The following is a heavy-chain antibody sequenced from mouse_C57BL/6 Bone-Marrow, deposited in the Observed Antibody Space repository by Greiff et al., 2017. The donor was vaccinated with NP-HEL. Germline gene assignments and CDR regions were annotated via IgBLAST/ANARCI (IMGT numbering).Heavy chain of an antibody. V-gene: IGHV1-66*01. CDR3: ARSIYYGN. Sequence: VKLQESGPELVKPGASVKISCKASGYSFTSYYIHWVKQRPGQGLEWIGWIYPGSGNTKYNEKFKGKATLTADTSSSTAYMQLSSLTSEDSAVYYCARSIYYGNWGQGTSVTVSS. CDR1: GYSFTSYY. D-gene: IGHD2-1*01. J-gene: IGHJ4*01. CDR2: IYPGSGNT.